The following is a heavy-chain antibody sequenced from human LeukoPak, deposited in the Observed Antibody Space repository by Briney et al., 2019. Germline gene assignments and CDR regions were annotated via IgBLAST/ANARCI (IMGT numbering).Heavy chain of an antibody. Sequence: SETLSLTCTVSGGSISSYYWSWIRQPPGKGLEWIGYIYYSGSTNYNPSLKSRVTISVDTSKNRFSLKLSSVTAADTAVYYCARDQRWFGDNYFDYWGQGTLVTVSS. CDR3: ARDQRWFGDNYFDY. V-gene: IGHV4-59*01. D-gene: IGHD3-10*01. CDR2: IYYSGST. CDR1: GGSISSYY. J-gene: IGHJ4*02.